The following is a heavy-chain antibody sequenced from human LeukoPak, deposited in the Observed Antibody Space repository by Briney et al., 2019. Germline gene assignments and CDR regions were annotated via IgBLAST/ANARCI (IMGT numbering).Heavy chain of an antibody. CDR3: ARVYDCSSTSCYEYFDY. CDR1: GGSFSGYY. J-gene: IGHJ4*02. Sequence: PSETLSLTCAVYGGSFSGYYWSWIRQPPGKGLEWIGEINHSGSTNYNPSLKSRVTISVDTSKNQLSLKLSSVTAADTAVYYCARVYDCSSTSCYEYFDYWGQGTLVTVSS. V-gene: IGHV4-34*01. CDR2: INHSGST. D-gene: IGHD2-2*01.